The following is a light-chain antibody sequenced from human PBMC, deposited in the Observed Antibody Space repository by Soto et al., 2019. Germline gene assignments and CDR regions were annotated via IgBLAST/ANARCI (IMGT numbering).Light chain of an antibody. CDR2: GTS. Sequence: ETVLTQSPGTLSLSPGERATLSCRASQSVSTSNLAWYQQRPGQAPRLLIYGTSSRATCIPDRFSGSGSGTDFTLTISRLEHEAFAVYYCQQFDYSLWTFGQGTKVAIK. J-gene: IGKJ1*01. CDR1: QSVSTSN. V-gene: IGKV3-20*01. CDR3: QQFDYSLWT.